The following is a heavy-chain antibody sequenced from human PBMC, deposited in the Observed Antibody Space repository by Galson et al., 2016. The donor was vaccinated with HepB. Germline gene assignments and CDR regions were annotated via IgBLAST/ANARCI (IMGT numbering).Heavy chain of an antibody. Sequence: SLRLSCAASGFIFSNYGMHWVRQAPGKGLEWVAVISYAGSFKYYADAVNGRFTTSRDNSRSTLYLQMNSLRTADTAVYYCANMKRTSPYCSGTNCFSRLWGPPFDYWGQGTLVTISS. CDR2: ISYAGSFK. D-gene: IGHD2-2*01. CDR3: ANMKRTSPYCSGTNCFSRLWGPPFDY. V-gene: IGHV3-30*18. J-gene: IGHJ4*02. CDR1: GFIFSNYG.